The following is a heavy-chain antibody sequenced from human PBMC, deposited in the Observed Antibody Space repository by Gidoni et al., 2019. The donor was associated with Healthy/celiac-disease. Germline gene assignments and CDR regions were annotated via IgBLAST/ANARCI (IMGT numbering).Heavy chain of an antibody. D-gene: IGHD6-6*01. Sequence: SWVRQAPGKGLEWVSAISVSGGSTYYADSVKGRFTISRDNSKNTLYLQMNSLRAEDTAVYYCAKDKQQLVRDAFDIWGQGTMVTVSS. J-gene: IGHJ3*02. CDR2: ISVSGGST. CDR3: AKDKQQLVRDAFDI. V-gene: IGHV3-23*01.